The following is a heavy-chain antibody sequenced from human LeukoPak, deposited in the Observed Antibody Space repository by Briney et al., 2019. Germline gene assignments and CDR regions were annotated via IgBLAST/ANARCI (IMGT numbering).Heavy chain of an antibody. J-gene: IGHJ6*03. CDR1: GYSFTSYW. V-gene: IGHV5-51*01. CDR3: ASHMSKTVAGNNYYYHMDV. Sequence: GESLKISCKGSGYSFTSYWIGWVRQMPGKGLEWMGIIYPGDSQTIYRPSFQGQVTISADKSISTAYLQWSSLKASDTAMYYCASHMSKTVAGNNYYYHMDVWGKGTTVTVSS. D-gene: IGHD6-19*01. CDR2: IYPGDSQT.